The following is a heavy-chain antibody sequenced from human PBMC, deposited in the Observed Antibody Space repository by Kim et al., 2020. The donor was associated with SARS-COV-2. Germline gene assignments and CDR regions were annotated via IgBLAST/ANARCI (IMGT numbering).Heavy chain of an antibody. Sequence: IYDSGSANYNPALKSRVYMSVDTSKNEIYLKMASVTAADTAVYYCTRRYDYWGQGTLGTVSS. CDR3: TRRYDY. J-gene: IGHJ4*02. V-gene: IGHV4-59*01. CDR2: IYDSGSA.